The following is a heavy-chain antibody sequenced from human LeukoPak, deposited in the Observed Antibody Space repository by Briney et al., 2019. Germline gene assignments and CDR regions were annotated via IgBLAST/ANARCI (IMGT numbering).Heavy chain of an antibody. D-gene: IGHD6-19*01. CDR2: ISGSGGST. CDR1: GFTFTDYA. Sequence: PGGSLRLSCAASGFTFTDYAMSWVRQAPGKGLEWVSAISGSGGSTYYADFVKGRFSISRDNSKNTLFLQMNSLTAEDTAVYYCARVQGPTISVAGRYFDYWGQGSLVTVSS. CDR3: ARVQGPTISVAGRYFDY. V-gene: IGHV3-23*01. J-gene: IGHJ4*03.